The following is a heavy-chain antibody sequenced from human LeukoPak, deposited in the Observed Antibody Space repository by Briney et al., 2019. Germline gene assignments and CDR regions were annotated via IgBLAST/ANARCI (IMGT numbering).Heavy chain of an antibody. CDR1: GYTFTSYA. CDR2: INTNTGNP. V-gene: IGHV7-4-1*02. J-gene: IGHJ5*02. D-gene: IGHD2-2*02. Sequence: ASVKVSCKASGYTFTSYAMNWVRQDPGQGLEWMGWINTNTGNPTYAQGFTGRFVFSLDTSVSTAYLQISSLKAEDTAVYYCARGVVPAAIPNWFDPWGQGTLVTVSS. CDR3: ARGVVPAAIPNWFDP.